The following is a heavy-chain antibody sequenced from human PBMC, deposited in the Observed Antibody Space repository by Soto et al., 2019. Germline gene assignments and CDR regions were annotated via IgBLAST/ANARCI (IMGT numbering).Heavy chain of an antibody. V-gene: IGHV3-33*01. Sequence: GGSLRLSCAASGFTFSDYGMHWVRQAPGKGLEWVAVIWYDGNNKYYIDSVKGRFTISRDNSKSTLYLQMNSLRAEDTAVYYCARDDIPGIAVATYGMDVWGQGTTVTVYS. D-gene: IGHD6-19*01. CDR1: GFTFSDYG. CDR3: ARDDIPGIAVATYGMDV. CDR2: IWYDGNNK. J-gene: IGHJ6*02.